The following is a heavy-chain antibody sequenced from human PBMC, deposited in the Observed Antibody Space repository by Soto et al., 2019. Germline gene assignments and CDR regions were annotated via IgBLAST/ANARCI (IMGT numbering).Heavy chain of an antibody. CDR3: PRDHRGGTDAFDI. CDR1: GYTFTSFG. CDR2: ISAYNGNT. J-gene: IGHJ3*02. V-gene: IGHV1-18*01. Sequence: QVQLVQSGAEVKKPGASVKVSCKASGYTFTSFGISWVRQAPGQGLEWMGWISAYNGNTNYAENLQGRVTMTTDTSTSTAYMELRSLRSDDTAVYYCPRDHRGGTDAFDIWGQGTMVIVSS. D-gene: IGHD2-15*01.